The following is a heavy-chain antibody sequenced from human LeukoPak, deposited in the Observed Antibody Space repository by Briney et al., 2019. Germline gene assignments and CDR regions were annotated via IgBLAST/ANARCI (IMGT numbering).Heavy chain of an antibody. CDR3: ARVVVVTSTSHFDL. CDR2: IYYSGST. Sequence: PSETLSLTCTVSGGSISSYYWSWIRQPPGKGLEWIGYIYYSGSTNYNPSLKSRVTISVDTSKNQFSLKLGSVTAADTAVYYCARVVVVTSTSHFDLWGRGTLVTVSS. CDR1: GGSISSYY. D-gene: IGHD2-15*01. V-gene: IGHV4-59*01. J-gene: IGHJ2*01.